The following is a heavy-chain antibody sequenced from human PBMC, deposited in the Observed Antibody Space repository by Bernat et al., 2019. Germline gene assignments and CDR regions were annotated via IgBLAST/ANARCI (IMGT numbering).Heavy chain of an antibody. J-gene: IGHJ6*02. D-gene: IGHD6-6*01. CDR2: IRYDGSNK. CDR1: GFTFSSYG. CDR3: AKDSWFAGGSIAAGRYGMDV. V-gene: IGHV3-30*02. Sequence: QVQLVESGGGVVQPGGSLRLSCAASGFTFSSYGMHCVRQAPGKGLEWVAFIRYDGSNKYYADSVKGRFTISRDNSKNTLYLQMNSLRAEDTAVYYCAKDSWFAGGSIAAGRYGMDVWGQGTTVTVSS.